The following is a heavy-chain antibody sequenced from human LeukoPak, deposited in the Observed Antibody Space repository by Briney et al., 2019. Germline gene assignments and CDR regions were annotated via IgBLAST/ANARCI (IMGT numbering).Heavy chain of an antibody. CDR3: ARAVPIAASGTRWFDP. CDR2: MNPNRGNT. V-gene: IGHV1-8*01. CDR1: GYTFTSYD. J-gene: IGHJ5*02. Sequence: GASVKVSCKASGYTFTSYDINWVRQATGQGLEWMGWMNPNRGNTGYAQKFQARVTMTRNTSISTAYMELSSLRSEDTAVYYCARAVPIAASGTRWFDPWGQGTLVTVSS. D-gene: IGHD6-13*01.